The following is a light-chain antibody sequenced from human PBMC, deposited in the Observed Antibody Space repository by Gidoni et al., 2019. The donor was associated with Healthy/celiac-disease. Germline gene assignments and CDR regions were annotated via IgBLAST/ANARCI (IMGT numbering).Light chain of an antibody. CDR3: QQRSNWPLT. J-gene: IGKJ4*01. V-gene: IGKV3-11*01. CDR1: QSVSSY. Sequence: EFVLTQSPATLSLSPGERATLPCSASQSVSSYLAWYQQKPGQAPRLLIYDASNRATGIPARFSGSGSGTDFTLTISSLEPEDFAVYYCQQRSNWPLTFGGGTKVEIK. CDR2: DAS.